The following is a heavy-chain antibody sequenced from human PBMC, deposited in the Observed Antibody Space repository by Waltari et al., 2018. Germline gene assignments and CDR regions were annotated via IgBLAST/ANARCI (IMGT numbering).Heavy chain of an antibody. CDR2: IIPIFGTA. CDR3: AREGYYDFWSGYYGYYYMDV. V-gene: IGHV1-69*13. D-gene: IGHD3-3*01. CDR1: GGTFSSYA. J-gene: IGHJ6*03. Sequence: QVQLVQSGAEVKKPGSSVKVSCKASGGTFSSYAISWVRQAPGQGLEWMGRIIPIFGTANYAQKFQGRVTITADKSTSTAYMELSSLRSEDTAVYYCAREGYYDFWSGYYGYYYMDVWGKGTTVTISS.